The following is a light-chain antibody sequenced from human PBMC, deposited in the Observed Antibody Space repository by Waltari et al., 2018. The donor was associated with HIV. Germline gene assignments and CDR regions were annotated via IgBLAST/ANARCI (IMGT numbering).Light chain of an antibody. CDR3: ESYTSTSVWV. Sequence: QSALTQPASVSGSPGQSITISCTGSSNDVGGYNYVSLYQQHPGKAPRLMIYDVSTRPSGVSDRFSGSKSGDTAYLTISGLQPEDEADYYCESYTSTSVWVFGGGTRLTVL. V-gene: IGLV2-14*03. CDR1: SNDVGGYNY. CDR2: DVS. J-gene: IGLJ3*02.